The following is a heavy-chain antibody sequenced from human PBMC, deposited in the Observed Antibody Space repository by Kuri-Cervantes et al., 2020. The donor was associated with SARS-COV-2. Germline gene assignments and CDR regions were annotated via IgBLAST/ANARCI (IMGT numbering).Heavy chain of an antibody. V-gene: IGHV1-18*04. CDR3: ARLRFLEWYPTYNWFDP. Sequence: ASVKVSCKASGYTFTSYYMHWVRQAPGQGLEWMGWISAYNGNTNCAQKLQGRVTMTTDTSTSTAYMELRSLRSDDTAVYYCARLRFLEWYPTYNWFDPWGQGTLVTVSS. D-gene: IGHD3-3*01. CDR2: ISAYNGNT. J-gene: IGHJ5*02. CDR1: GYTFTSYY.